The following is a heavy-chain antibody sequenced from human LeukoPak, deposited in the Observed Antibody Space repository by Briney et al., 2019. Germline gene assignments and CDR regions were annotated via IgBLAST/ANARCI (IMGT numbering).Heavy chain of an antibody. CDR2: INTDGTST. J-gene: IGHJ5*02. CDR1: GFTFSRSW. Sequence: GGSLRLSCAASGFTFSRSWMHWVRQAPGKGLVWVPRINTDGTSTSYADSVKGRFTISRDNAKNTVDLQVNSLRGEDTAVYYCARDAGDCGGDCPRWFDPWGQGTLVTVSS. D-gene: IGHD2-21*02. V-gene: IGHV3-74*01. CDR3: ARDAGDCGGDCPRWFDP.